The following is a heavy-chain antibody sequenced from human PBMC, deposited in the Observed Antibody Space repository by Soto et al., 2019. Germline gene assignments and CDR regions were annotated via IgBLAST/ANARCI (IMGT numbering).Heavy chain of an antibody. Sequence: GGSLRLSCAASGFTFSSYGMRWVRQAPGKGLEWVAVIWYDGSNKYYADSVKGRFTISRDNSKNTLYLQMNSLRAEDTAVYYCAAEAAAGPIDYWGQGTLVTVSS. CDR1: GFTFSSYG. CDR3: AAEAAAGPIDY. D-gene: IGHD6-13*01. J-gene: IGHJ4*02. V-gene: IGHV3-33*01. CDR2: IWYDGSNK.